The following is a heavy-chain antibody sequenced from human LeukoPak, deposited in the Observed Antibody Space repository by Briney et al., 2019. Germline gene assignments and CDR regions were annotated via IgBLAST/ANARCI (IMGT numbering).Heavy chain of an antibody. Sequence: GQSLKISCKGSGYSFTSYWIGWVRQLPGKGLEWMGVIYPCDADTNYSPSFQGQVTISADTSISTAYLQWSSLKASDTAMYYCASQCSSSWGGFNYWGQGTLVTVSS. D-gene: IGHD6-13*01. J-gene: IGHJ4*02. V-gene: IGHV5-51*01. CDR2: IYPCDADT. CDR3: ASQCSSSWGGFNY. CDR1: GYSFTSYW.